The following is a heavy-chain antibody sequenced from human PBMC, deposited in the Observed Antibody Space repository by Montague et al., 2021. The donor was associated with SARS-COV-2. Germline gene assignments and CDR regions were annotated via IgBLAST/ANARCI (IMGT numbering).Heavy chain of an antibody. V-gene: IGHV3-23*03. J-gene: IGHJ4*02. CDR1: GFTFSSYV. CDR3: FGESSDPYYFDY. D-gene: IGHD3-10*01. Sequence: SLRLSCAASGFTFSSYVMSWVRQPPGKGLEWVSLIYSAGSSTSYADSVKGRFTISRDNSKNTMYLQMNSLRAGDTAVYYRFGESSDPYYFDYWGQGTLVTVSS. CDR2: IYSAGSST.